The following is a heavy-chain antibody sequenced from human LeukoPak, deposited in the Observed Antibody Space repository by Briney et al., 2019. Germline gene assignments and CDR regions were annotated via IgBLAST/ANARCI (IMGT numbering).Heavy chain of an antibody. CDR3: ARGRDALRLSFVPYYFDY. D-gene: IGHD3-16*02. Sequence: GGSLRLSCAASGFTFSSYAMSWVRQAPGKGLEWVSAISGSGGSTYYADSVKGRFTISRDNSKNTLYLQMNSLRAEDTAVYYCARGRDALRLSFVPYYFDYWGQGTLVTVSS. CDR1: GFTFSSYA. CDR2: ISGSGGST. V-gene: IGHV3-23*01. J-gene: IGHJ4*02.